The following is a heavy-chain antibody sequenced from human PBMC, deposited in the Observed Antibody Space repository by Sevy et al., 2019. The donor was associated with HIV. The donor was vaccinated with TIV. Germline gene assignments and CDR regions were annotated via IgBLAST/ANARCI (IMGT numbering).Heavy chain of an antibody. J-gene: IGHJ4*02. CDR3: ARHLPLAYYEILTPDSRPFDN. CDR1: GDSINSNDYY. Sequence: TLSLTCGVSGDSINSNDYYWGWIRQPPGKGLEWIGTIYYSGSTYYNPSLKSRVTISVDTSKNQFSLKLTSVTAADTALYYCARHLPLAYYEILTPDSRPFDNWGQGTLVTVSS. CDR2: IYYSGST. D-gene: IGHD3-9*01. V-gene: IGHV4-39*01.